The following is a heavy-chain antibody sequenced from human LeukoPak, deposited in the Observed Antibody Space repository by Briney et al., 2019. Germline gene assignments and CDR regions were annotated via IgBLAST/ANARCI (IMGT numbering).Heavy chain of an antibody. CDR2: VFSSGTT. D-gene: IGHD1-1*01. Sequence: SETLSLTCSVSSDSINNKYWSWIRQPAGKGLEWIGRVFSSGTTYYNPSLKSRVTMTVDTSKNQFSLNLNSVTASDTAVYYCARDQGYTYWPTQYFDYWGQGMLVTVSS. CDR1: SDSINNKY. CDR3: ARDQGYTYWPTQYFDY. J-gene: IGHJ4*02. V-gene: IGHV4-4*07.